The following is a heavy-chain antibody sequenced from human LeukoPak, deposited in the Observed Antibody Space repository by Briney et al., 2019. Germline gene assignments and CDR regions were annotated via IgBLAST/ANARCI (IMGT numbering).Heavy chain of an antibody. V-gene: IGHV4-34*01. CDR2: INHSGST. CDR1: GGSFSGYY. CDR3: ARGTYLGATTPYGMDV. Sequence: SETLSLTCAVYGGSFSGYYWSWIRQPPGKGLEWIGEINHSGSTNYNPSLKSRVTIPVDTSKNQFSLKLSSVTAADTAVYYCARGTYLGATTPYGMDVWGQGATVTVSS. D-gene: IGHD1-26*01. J-gene: IGHJ6*02.